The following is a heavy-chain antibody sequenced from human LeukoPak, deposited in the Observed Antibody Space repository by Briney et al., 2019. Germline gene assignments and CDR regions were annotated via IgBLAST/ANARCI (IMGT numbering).Heavy chain of an antibody. V-gene: IGHV4-59*08. Sequence: SETLSLTCTVSGGSISSYYWSWIRQPPGKGLEWIGYIYYSGSTNYNPSLKSRVTISVDTSKNQFSLKLSSATAADTAVYYCARHYYDSSGYPEYFQHWGQGTLVTVSS. CDR1: GGSISSYY. D-gene: IGHD3-22*01. CDR3: ARHYYDSSGYPEYFQH. CDR2: IYYSGST. J-gene: IGHJ1*01.